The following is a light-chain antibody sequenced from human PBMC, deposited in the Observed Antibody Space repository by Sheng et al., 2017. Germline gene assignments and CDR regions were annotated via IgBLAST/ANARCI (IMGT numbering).Light chain of an antibody. CDR1: QSLVHSDGNTY. CDR3: VQGTYWPLT. CDR2: QVS. J-gene: IGKJ4*01. Sequence: DVVMTQSPLSLPVTLGQPASISCRSSQSLVHSDGNTYLSWFQQRPGQSPRRLIYQVSNRDSGVPDRFSGSGSGTDFTLKISRVEAEDVGVYYCVQGTYWPLTFGGGTKVEIK. V-gene: IGKV2-30*02.